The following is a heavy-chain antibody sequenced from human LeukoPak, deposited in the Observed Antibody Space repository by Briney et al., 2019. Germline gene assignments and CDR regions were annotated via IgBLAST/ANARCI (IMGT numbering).Heavy chain of an antibody. CDR3: ARGDTMFPEYFDY. CDR1: GGSISSGGYS. CDR2: IYYNGST. J-gene: IGHJ4*02. V-gene: IGHV4-61*08. Sequence: SETLSLTCAVSGGSISSGGYSWSWIRQPPGKGLEWIGYIYYNGSTNYNPSLKSRVTISVDTSKNQFSLKLSSVTAADTAVYYCARGDTMFPEYFDYWGQGTLVTVSS. D-gene: IGHD3-10*02.